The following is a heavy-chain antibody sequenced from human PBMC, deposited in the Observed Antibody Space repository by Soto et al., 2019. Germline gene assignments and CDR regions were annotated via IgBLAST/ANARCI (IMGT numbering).Heavy chain of an antibody. D-gene: IGHD5-12*01. J-gene: IGHJ4*02. CDR3: ARSGPRTDFDY. CDR2: IYYSGST. V-gene: IGHV4-59*01. CDR1: GGSISSYY. Sequence: PSETLSLTCTVSGGSISSYYWSWIWQPPGKGLEWIGYIYYSGSTNYNPSLKSRVTISVDTSKSQFSLKLSSVTAADTAVYYCARSGPRTDFDYWGQGTLVTVSS.